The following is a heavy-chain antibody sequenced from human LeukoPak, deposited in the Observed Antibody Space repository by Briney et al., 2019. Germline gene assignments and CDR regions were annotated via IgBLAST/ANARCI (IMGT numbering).Heavy chain of an antibody. CDR2: ISISGTTI. Sequence: GVSLRLSCAASGFAFTDYYMSWIRQAPGKGLDWVSYISISGTTINYADSVKGRFTFSRDNAKNSLYLQMNSLRAEDTALYYCAKLAPFRYFDYWGQGTLVTVSS. CDR1: GFAFTDYY. V-gene: IGHV3-11*01. CDR3: AKLAPFRYFDY. J-gene: IGHJ4*02. D-gene: IGHD3-3*02.